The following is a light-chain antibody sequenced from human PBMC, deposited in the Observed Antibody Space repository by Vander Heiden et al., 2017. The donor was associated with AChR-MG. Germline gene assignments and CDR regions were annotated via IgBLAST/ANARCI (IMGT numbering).Light chain of an antibody. J-gene: IGKJ4*01. CDR2: GAS. Sequence: EVVMTQSPATLSVSPGERVTLSCRASQRVNGNLAWYQQKPGQAPRLLIYGASTRARGIPARFSGSGSGTEYTRTISSLQSEDFAIYYCQQYHSWPPLTFGGGTKVEIQ. CDR3: QQYHSWPPLT. CDR1: QRVNGN. V-gene: IGKV3-15*01.